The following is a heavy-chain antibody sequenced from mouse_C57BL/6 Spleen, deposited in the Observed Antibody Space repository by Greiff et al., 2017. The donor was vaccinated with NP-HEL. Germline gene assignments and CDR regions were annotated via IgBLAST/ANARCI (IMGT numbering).Heavy chain of an antibody. J-gene: IGHJ1*03. CDR2: IDPANGNT. CDR3: ASHYSNYGWYFDV. D-gene: IGHD2-5*01. Sequence: VHVKQSVAELVRPGASVKLSCTASGFNIKNTYMHWVKQRPEQGLEWIGRIDPANGNTKYAPKFQGKATITADTSSNTAYLQLSSLTSEDTAIYYCASHYSNYGWYFDVWGTGTTVTVSS. V-gene: IGHV14-3*01. CDR1: GFNIKNTY.